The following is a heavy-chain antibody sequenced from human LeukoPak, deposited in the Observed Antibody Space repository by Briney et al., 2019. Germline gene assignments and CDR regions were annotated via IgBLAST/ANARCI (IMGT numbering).Heavy chain of an antibody. V-gene: IGHV3-48*01. J-gene: IGHJ5*02. Sequence: AGGSPRPSCAASGFTFSSYSMKGVRQAPGRGVEWGSYISSSSSTIYYAASVKGRFTISGANAKNSLYLQMNSLRAEDTAVYYCARDHSSGSYLGWFDLWGQGTLVTVSS. CDR3: ARDHSSGSYLGWFDL. CDR1: GFTFSSYS. CDR2: ISSSSSTI. D-gene: IGHD6-19*01.